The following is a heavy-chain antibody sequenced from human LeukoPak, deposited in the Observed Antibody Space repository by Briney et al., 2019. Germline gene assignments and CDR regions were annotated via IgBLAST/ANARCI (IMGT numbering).Heavy chain of an antibody. CDR1: GGSISSSSYY. Sequence: PSETLSLTCTVSGGSISSSSYYWGWIRQPPGKGLEWIGSIYYSGSTNYNPSLKSRVTISVDTSKNQFSLKLSSVTAADTAVYYCARRGEDYYDSSGYYGFDYWGQGTLVTVSS. CDR3: ARRGEDYYDSSGYYGFDY. J-gene: IGHJ4*02. D-gene: IGHD3-22*01. V-gene: IGHV4-39*07. CDR2: IYYSGST.